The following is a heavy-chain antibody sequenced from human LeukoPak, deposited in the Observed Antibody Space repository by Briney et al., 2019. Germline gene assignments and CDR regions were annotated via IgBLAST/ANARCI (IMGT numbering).Heavy chain of an antibody. CDR2: ILAGGNT. CDR1: GITVGSSY. J-gene: IGHJ5*02. D-gene: IGHD2-21*01. Sequence: GGSLRLSCAASGITVGSSYMIWVRQAPGKGLEWVSVILAGGNTYYSDSVQGRFTISRDNSKNTVYLQMNSLRPEDTAIYYCARASSYRFDPWGQGTLVTVSS. V-gene: IGHV3-66*02. CDR3: ARASSYRFDP.